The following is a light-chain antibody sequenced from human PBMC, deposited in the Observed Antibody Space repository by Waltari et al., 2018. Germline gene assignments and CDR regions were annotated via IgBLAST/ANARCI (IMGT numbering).Light chain of an antibody. V-gene: IGLV2-8*01. CDR1: SSDIGGYHS. CDR2: EVT. CDR3: CSYVGSNNDV. J-gene: IGLJ3*02. Sequence: QSALTPPPSASGSPGQSVTISCTGTSSDIGGYHSVSWNQQHPGKVPKLMIYEVTKRPSGVPDRFSGSKSGNTASLTVSGLQAEDEADYYCCSYVGSNNDVFGGGTKLTVL.